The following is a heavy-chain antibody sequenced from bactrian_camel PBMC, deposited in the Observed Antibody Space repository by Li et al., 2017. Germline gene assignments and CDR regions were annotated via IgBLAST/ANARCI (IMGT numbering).Heavy chain of an antibody. D-gene: IGHD3*01. Sequence: VQLVESGGGLVQAGGSLRLSCTASGLKFDSHAMGWFRQAPGKGLEWVSTISKGGHNIYYTESVRGRFTISRDNAKNTLYLQLNSLKTEDTAIYYCAKDMYDYDYEYDYWGQGTQVT. V-gene: IGHV3-1*01. J-gene: IGHJ4*01. CDR3: AKDMYDYDYEYDY. CDR2: ISKGGHNI. CDR1: GLKFDSHA.